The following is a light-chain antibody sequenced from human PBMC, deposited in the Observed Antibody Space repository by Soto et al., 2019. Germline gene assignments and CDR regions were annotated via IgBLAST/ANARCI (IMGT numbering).Light chain of an antibody. Sequence: DIQMTQSPSSVSASVGDRVTITCRASQGINNWLAWYQQKPGKAPKLLIYTTSSLQSGVPSRFSGSGSGTDFTLTSSSLQPEDAATYYCQQAKSFPLTFGGGTKVEIK. CDR2: TTS. CDR3: QQAKSFPLT. J-gene: IGKJ4*01. V-gene: IGKV1D-12*01. CDR1: QGINNW.